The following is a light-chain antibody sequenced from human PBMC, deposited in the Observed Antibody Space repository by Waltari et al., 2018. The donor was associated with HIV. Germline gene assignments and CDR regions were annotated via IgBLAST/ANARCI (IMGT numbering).Light chain of an antibody. J-gene: IGLJ2*01. CDR1: NSTARHNY. Sequence: QSLLAQPRSVSGTPGQRVNISCSGSNSTARHNYVYWYQQVPGVAPKLLIYRNNQPPSGVPDRFSGSKSGTSASLAISGLRTEDEGDYYCAAWDDRLSGRLFGGGTKVTVL. CDR3: AAWDDRLSGRL. CDR2: RNN. V-gene: IGLV1-47*01.